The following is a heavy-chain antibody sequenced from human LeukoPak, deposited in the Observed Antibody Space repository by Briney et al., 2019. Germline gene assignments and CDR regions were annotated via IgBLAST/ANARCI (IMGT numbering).Heavy chain of an antibody. Sequence: ASVKVSCKASGGTFSSYAISWVRQAPGQGLEWMGGIIPIFGTANYAQKFQGRVTITADESTSTAYMELSSLRSEDTAVYYCARDSHCSSTSCYAEAFDIWGHGTMVTVSS. J-gene: IGHJ3*02. CDR1: GGTFSSYA. CDR3: ARDSHCSSTSCYAEAFDI. CDR2: IIPIFGTA. V-gene: IGHV1-69*13. D-gene: IGHD2-2*01.